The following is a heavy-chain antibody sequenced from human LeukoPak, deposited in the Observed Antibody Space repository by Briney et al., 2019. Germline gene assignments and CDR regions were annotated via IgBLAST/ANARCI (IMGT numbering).Heavy chain of an antibody. D-gene: IGHD6-19*01. CDR3: AKDEEQYSSGWYRIRWFDP. Sequence: GGSLRLSCAASGFTFSSYAMSWVRQAPGKELEWVSAISGSGGSTYYADSVRGRFTISRDNSKNTLYLQMNSLRAEDTAVYYCAKDEEQYSSGWYRIRWFDPWGQGTLVTVSS. J-gene: IGHJ5*02. CDR2: ISGSGGST. V-gene: IGHV3-23*01. CDR1: GFTFSSYA.